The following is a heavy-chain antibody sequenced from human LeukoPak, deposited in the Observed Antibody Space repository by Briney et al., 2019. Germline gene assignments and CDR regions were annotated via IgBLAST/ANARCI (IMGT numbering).Heavy chain of an antibody. J-gene: IGHJ4*02. Sequence: SETLSLTCAVYGGSFSGYYWSWIRQPPGKGLEWIGEINHSGSTNYNPSLKSRVPISVDTSKNQFSLKLSSVTAADTAVYYCARSTTRYSGSYYYWGQGTLVTVSS. D-gene: IGHD1-26*01. CDR3: ARSTTRYSGSYYY. CDR1: GGSFSGYY. CDR2: INHSGST. V-gene: IGHV4-34*01.